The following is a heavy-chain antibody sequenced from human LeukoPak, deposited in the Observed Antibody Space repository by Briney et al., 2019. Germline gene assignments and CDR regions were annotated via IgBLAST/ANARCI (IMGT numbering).Heavy chain of an antibody. D-gene: IGHD4-17*01. CDR1: GFTVSSNY. V-gene: IGHV3-66*01. J-gene: IGHJ5*02. Sequence: GGSLRLSCAAFGFTVSSNYMSWVRQAPGKGLEWVSGIYSGGSTQYADSATGRFTISRDNSKNTLYLQMNSLRAEDTAVYYCAKDVMTTVNDWFDPWGQGTLVTVSS. CDR2: IYSGGST. CDR3: AKDVMTTVNDWFDP.